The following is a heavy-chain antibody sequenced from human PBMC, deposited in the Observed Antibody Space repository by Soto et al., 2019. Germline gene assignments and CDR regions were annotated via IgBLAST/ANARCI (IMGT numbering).Heavy chain of an antibody. J-gene: IGHJ6*03. CDR3: ARDGVVVVPAAMRANYYYYYYMDV. V-gene: IGHV3-21*01. CDR2: ISSSSSYI. Sequence: ESGGGLVKPGGSLRLSCAASGFTFSSYSMNWVRQAPGKGLEWVSSISSSSSYIYYADSVKGRFTISRDNAKNSLYLQMNSLRAEDTAVYYCARDGVVVVPAAMRANYYYYYYMDVWGKGTTVTVSS. D-gene: IGHD2-2*01. CDR1: GFTFSSYS.